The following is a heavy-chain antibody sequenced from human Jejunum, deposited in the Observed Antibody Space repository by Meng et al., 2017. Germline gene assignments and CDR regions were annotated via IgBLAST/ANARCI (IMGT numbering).Heavy chain of an antibody. CDR2: INPNSGGT. D-gene: IGHD1-1*01. V-gene: IGHV1-2*02. Sequence: SVKVSCQASGYTFTGYYMHWVRQAPGQGLEGVGWINPNSGGTNYAQKLQGRVTMTRDTSISTAYMELSRLRSDDTAVYYCARVDRYNWNDGGAFDTWGQGTMVT. CDR3: ARVDRYNWNDGGAFDT. CDR1: GYTFTGYY. J-gene: IGHJ3*02.